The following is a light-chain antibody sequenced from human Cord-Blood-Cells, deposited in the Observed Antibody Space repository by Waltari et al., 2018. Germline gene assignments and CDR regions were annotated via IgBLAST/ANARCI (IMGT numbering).Light chain of an antibody. CDR2: EVS. CDR3: CSYAGSSTLV. Sequence: QSALTQPASVSGSPGQSITIPCTGTSSAVGSYNLVSWYHQHPGKAPKLMIYEVSKRPSGVSNRFSGSKSGNTASLTISGLQAEDEADYYCCSYAGSSTLVFGGGTKLTVL. CDR1: SSAVGSYNL. V-gene: IGLV2-23*02. J-gene: IGLJ3*02.